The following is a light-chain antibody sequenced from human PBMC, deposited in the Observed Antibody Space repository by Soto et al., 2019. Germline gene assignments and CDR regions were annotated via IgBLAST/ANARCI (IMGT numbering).Light chain of an antibody. CDR3: SSYTSSSTLVV. J-gene: IGLJ2*01. Sequence: QSALTQPASVSGSPGQSITISCTGTSSDVGGYNYVSWYQQHPGEAPQLMIFDVSNRPSGVSNRFSGSKSGNTASPTISGLQAEDEADYYCSSYTSSSTLVVFGGGTKLTVL. V-gene: IGLV2-14*03. CDR1: SSDVGGYNY. CDR2: DVS.